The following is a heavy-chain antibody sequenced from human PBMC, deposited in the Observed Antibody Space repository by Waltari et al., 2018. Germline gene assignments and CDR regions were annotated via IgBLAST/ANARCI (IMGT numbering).Heavy chain of an antibody. CDR2: ISWNSGSI. V-gene: IGHV3-9*01. CDR3: AKGYRSADIAAAGTDY. CDR1: GFTFDDYA. D-gene: IGHD6-13*01. Sequence: EVQLVESGGGLVQPGRSLRLSCAASGFTFDDYAMHWVRQAPGKGLEGVSGISWNSGSIGYADSVKGRFTISRDNAKNSLYLQMNSLRAEDTALYYCAKGYRSADIAAAGTDYWGQGTLVTVSS. J-gene: IGHJ4*02.